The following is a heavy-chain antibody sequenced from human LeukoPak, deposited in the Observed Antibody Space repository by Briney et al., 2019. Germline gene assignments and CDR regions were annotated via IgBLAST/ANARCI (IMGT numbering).Heavy chain of an antibody. CDR1: GFTFSSYA. J-gene: IGHJ6*03. Sequence: PGGSLRLSCAASGFTFSSYAVSWVRQAPGKGLEWVSAISGSGGSTYYADSVKGRFTISRDNSKNTLYLQMNSLRAEDTAVYYCARDSKGLEQPYYYYYMDVWGKGTTVTVSS. CDR2: ISGSGGST. CDR3: ARDSKGLEQPYYYYYMDV. V-gene: IGHV3-23*01. D-gene: IGHD1/OR15-1a*01.